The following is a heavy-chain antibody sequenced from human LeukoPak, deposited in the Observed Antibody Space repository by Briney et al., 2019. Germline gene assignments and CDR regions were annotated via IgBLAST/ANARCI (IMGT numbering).Heavy chain of an antibody. V-gene: IGHV3-33*01. CDR1: GFTFSSYG. CDR2: IWYDGSNK. D-gene: IGHD3-10*01. CDR3: ASSPGFGESYYFDY. Sequence: GGSLRLSCAASGFTFSSYGMHWVRQAPGKGLEWVAVIWYDGSNKYYADSVKGRFTISRDNSKNTLYLQMNSLRAEDTAVYYCASSPGFGESYYFDYWGQGTLVTVSS. J-gene: IGHJ4*02.